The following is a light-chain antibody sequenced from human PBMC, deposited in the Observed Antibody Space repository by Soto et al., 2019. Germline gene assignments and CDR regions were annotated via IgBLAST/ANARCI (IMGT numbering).Light chain of an antibody. CDR1: QSVSSN. CDR2: GAS. CDR3: QQHNNWPLT. J-gene: IGKJ4*01. Sequence: EIVMTQSPATLSVSPGERATLSCRASQSVSSNLAWYQQKAGQAPRLLMYGASTRATGIPARFSGSGSGTEFTLTISSLQSEDFAVYYCQQHNNWPLTFGGGTKVEIK. V-gene: IGKV3-15*01.